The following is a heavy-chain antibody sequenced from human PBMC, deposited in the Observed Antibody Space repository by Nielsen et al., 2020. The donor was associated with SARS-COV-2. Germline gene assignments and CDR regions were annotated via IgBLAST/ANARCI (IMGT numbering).Heavy chain of an antibody. CDR2: LSGGGSST. V-gene: IGHV3-23*01. J-gene: IGHJ4*02. CDR3: AHGYSPDY. D-gene: IGHD3-22*01. Sequence: GESLKISCAASGFTFSNYDMSWVRQAPGKGLEWVSGLSGGGSSTYYADSVKGRFTISRDNSKNTLYLQMNSLRAEDTAVYYCAHGYSPDYWGQGTLVTVSS. CDR1: GFTFSNYD.